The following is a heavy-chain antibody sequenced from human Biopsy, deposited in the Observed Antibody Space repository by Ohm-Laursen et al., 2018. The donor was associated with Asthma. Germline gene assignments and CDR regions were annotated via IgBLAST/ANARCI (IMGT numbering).Heavy chain of an antibody. D-gene: IGHD6-19*01. J-gene: IGHJ6*02. V-gene: IGHV1-69*13. CDR2: IMTVVGTT. CDR1: GGTFSNFA. CDR3: ARCQVGYSSGWSLLLKKIYYSGMDV. Sequence: ASVKVSCKAPGGTFSNFAISWVRQAPGQGLEWLGGIMTVVGTTNYAQKFQGRVTITADESTSTAYMEVTSLRSEDTAIYYCARCQVGYSSGWSLLLKKIYYSGMDVWGQGTAVTVSS.